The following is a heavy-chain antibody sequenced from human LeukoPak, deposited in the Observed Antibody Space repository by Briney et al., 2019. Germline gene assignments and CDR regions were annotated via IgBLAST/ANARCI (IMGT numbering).Heavy chain of an antibody. CDR3: ARDDDYNPLVH. CDR1: GYAFTSNG. V-gene: IGHV1-18*01. J-gene: IGHJ4*02. D-gene: IGHD4/OR15-4a*01. CDR2: ISTNNGDT. Sequence: ASVKVSCKASGYAFTSNGISWVRQAPGQGLEWMGWISTNNGDTKYGKKFQGRVIMTTDTSTSTTYMEVRSLRSDDTAVYYCARDDDYNPLVHWGQGTLVTVSS.